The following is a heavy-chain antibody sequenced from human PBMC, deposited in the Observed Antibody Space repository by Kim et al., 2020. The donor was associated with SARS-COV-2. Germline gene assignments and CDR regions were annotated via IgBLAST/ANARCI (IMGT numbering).Heavy chain of an antibody. D-gene: IGHD3-22*01. V-gene: IGHV1-46*01. Sequence: KFQGRVTMTRDTSTSTVYMELSSLRSEDTAVYYCARDLRGYYDSSGYFDYWGQGTLVTVSS. CDR3: ARDLRGYYDSSGYFDY. J-gene: IGHJ4*02.